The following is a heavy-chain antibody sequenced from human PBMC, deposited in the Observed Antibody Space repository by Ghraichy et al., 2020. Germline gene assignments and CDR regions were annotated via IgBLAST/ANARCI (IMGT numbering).Heavy chain of an antibody. Sequence: SGPTLVKPTETLTLTCTFSGFSLNTRGMSVSWVRQPPGKALEWLARIDWEDDKYFSTSLKTRLTISMDTSRNQVVLTMTNMDTVDTATYYCARYPPYSGYDDWGQGTLVTVSS. CDR2: IDWEDDK. CDR3: ARYPPYSGYDD. J-gene: IGHJ4*02. D-gene: IGHD6-25*01. V-gene: IGHV2-70*11. CDR1: GFSLNTRGMS.